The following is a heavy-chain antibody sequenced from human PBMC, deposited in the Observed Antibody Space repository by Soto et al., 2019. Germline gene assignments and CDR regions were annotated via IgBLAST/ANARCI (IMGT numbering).Heavy chain of an antibody. CDR3: AKTGSGWPPPQNFDY. J-gene: IGHJ4*02. V-gene: IGHV4-39*01. CDR2: IYYSGST. CDR1: GGSISSSSYY. D-gene: IGHD6-19*01. Sequence: QLQLQESGPGLAKPSETLSLTCTVSGGSISSSSYYWGWIRQPPGKGLEWIGSIYYSGSTYYNPSLKSRATISVDTSKNQFSLKLSSVTAADTAVYYCAKTGSGWPPPQNFDYWGQGTLVTVSS.